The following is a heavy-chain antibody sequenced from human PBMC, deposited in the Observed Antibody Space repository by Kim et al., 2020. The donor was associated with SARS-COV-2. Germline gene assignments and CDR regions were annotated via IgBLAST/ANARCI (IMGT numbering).Heavy chain of an antibody. CDR1: GFTFSSYA. V-gene: IGHV3-30*04. J-gene: IGHJ4*01. CDR3: ARDPSSSWYAYFDY. D-gene: IGHD6-13*01. Sequence: GGSLRLSCAASGFTFSSYAMHWVRQAPGKGLEWVAVISYDGSNKYYADSVKGRFTISRDNSKNTLYLQMNSLRAEDTAVYYCARDPSSSWYAYFDYWGQEPWSPSPQ. CDR2: ISYDGSNK.